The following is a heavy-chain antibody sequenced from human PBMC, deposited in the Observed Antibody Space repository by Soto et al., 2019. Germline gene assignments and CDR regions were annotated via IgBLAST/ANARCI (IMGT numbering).Heavy chain of an antibody. Sequence: GGSLRLSCAASGFTFSSYAMSWVRQAPGKGLEWVSAISGSGGSTYYADSVKGRFTISRDNSKNTLYRQMNSLRAEDTAVYYCAKDPSAYIVVVPAALKSPFDYWGQGTLVTVSS. V-gene: IGHV3-23*01. CDR2: ISGSGGST. CDR1: GFTFSSYA. CDR3: AKDPSAYIVVVPAALKSPFDY. D-gene: IGHD2-2*01. J-gene: IGHJ4*02.